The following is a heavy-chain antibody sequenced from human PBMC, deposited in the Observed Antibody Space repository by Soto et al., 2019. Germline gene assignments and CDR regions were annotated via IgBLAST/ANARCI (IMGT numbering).Heavy chain of an antibody. Sequence: EVHLLESGGGLVQPGGSLRLSCAASGFTFSRYALNWVRQAPRKGLEWVAGISGSGTGTHYAPSVKGRFIISSDSSKNTFYLRMNSLRAEDTAMYYCARSLSALFSLGDFNYWGQGALVTVSS. CDR2: ISGSGTGT. CDR3: ARSLSALFSLGDFNY. CDR1: GFTFSRYA. D-gene: IGHD2-21*01. J-gene: IGHJ4*02. V-gene: IGHV3-23*01.